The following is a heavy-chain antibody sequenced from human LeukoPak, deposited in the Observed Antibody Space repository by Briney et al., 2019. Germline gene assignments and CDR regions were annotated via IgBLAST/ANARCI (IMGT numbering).Heavy chain of an antibody. CDR1: GGSISSYY. Sequence: SETLSLTCTVSGGSISSYYWSWIRQPAGKGLEWIGRIYTSGSTNYNPSLKSRVTMSVDTSKNQFSLKLSSVTAADTAVYYCARDWTDCSSTSCYQFDPWGQGNLVTVSS. J-gene: IGHJ5*02. CDR3: ARDWTDCSSTSCYQFDP. V-gene: IGHV4-4*07. D-gene: IGHD2-2*01. CDR2: IYTSGST.